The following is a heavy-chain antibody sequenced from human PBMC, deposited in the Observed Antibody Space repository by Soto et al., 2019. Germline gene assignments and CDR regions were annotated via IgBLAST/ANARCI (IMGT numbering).Heavy chain of an antibody. J-gene: IGHJ4*02. V-gene: IGHV4-39*01. CDR2: VYYSGSA. CDR1: GASISSSTFY. Sequence: PSETLSLTCTVSGASISSSTFYWGWIRQPPGKGLEWIGTVYYSGSAYYNPSLKSRLTISVDTSKNQFSLTLTSVTAADTAVYYCARPYDSSGSYLPFDYWGQGTLVTVSS. D-gene: IGHD3-22*01. CDR3: ARPYDSSGSYLPFDY.